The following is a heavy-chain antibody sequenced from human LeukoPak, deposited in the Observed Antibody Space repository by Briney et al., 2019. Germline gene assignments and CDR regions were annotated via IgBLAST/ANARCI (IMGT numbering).Heavy chain of an antibody. CDR1: GGSITSGNYY. J-gene: IGHJ5*02. CDR2: IYTSGGTSGST. CDR3: AWGDSSGYPFDP. V-gene: IGHV4-61*02. Sequence: PSETLSLTCTVSGGSITSGNYYWSWFRQPAGKGLEYIGRIYTSGGTSGSTYYNPSLKSRVTISVDTSKNLFSLKLSSVTAADTVVYYCAWGDSSGYPFDPWGQGTLVTVSS. D-gene: IGHD3-22*01.